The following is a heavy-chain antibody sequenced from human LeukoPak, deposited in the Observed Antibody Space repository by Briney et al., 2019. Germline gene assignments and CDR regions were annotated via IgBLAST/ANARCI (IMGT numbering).Heavy chain of an antibody. J-gene: IGHJ4*01. V-gene: IGHV5-51*01. CDR1: GYNVNNYW. CDR2: IYPGDSDT. Sequence: GESLKISCKVSGYNVNNYWIAWVRQMPGKGLEWMGIIYPGDSDTRYSPSFQGQVTISADKSITTAYLQWSSLKASDPAIYYCARYLHYATFFDYWGHGTLVTVSS. CDR3: ARYLHYATFFDY. D-gene: IGHD3-16*01.